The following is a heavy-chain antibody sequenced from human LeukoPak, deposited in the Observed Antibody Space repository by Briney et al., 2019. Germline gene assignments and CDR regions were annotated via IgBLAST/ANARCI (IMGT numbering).Heavy chain of an antibody. CDR2: IYYSGST. CDR3: ARDSVPYDFWSGYYKAVGAFDI. D-gene: IGHD3-3*01. J-gene: IGHJ3*02. Sequence: SETLSLTCTVSGGSISSYYWSWIRQPPGKGLEWIGYIYYSGSTNYNPSLKSRVTISVDTSKNQFSLKLSSVTAADTAVYYCARDSVPYDFWSGYYKAVGAFDIWGQGTMVTVSS. CDR1: GGSISSYY. V-gene: IGHV4-59*01.